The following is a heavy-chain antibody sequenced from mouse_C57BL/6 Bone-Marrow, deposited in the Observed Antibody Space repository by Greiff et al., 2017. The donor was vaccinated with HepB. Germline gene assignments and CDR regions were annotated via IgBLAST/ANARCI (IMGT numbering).Heavy chain of an antibody. D-gene: IGHD2-4*01. J-gene: IGHJ3*01. CDR2: ISNGGGST. Sequence: EVQRVESGGGLVQPGGSLKLSCAASGFTFSDYYMYWVRQTPEKRLEWVAYISNGGGSTYYPDTVKGRFTISRDNAKNTLYLQMSRLKSGDTAMYYCARQRHDYDWFGYWGQGTLVTVSA. CDR3: ARQRHDYDWFGY. V-gene: IGHV5-12*01. CDR1: GFTFSDYY.